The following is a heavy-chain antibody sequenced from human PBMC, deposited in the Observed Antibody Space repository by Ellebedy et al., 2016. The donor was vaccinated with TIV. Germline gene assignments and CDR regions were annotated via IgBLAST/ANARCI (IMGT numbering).Heavy chain of an antibody. CDR3: ARGFRYGSGRWPLDY. CDR1: GYTLMSYG. V-gene: IGHV1-18*01. CDR2: VSPYDGNT. Sequence: AASVKVSCKASGYTLMSYGICWVRQAPGQGLEWMGWVSPYDGNTNYAQKFQGRVTMTIDTFTGTGYMELRNLRSDDTAVYYCARGFRYGSGRWPLDYWGQGTQVTASS. D-gene: IGHD4-23*01. J-gene: IGHJ4*02.